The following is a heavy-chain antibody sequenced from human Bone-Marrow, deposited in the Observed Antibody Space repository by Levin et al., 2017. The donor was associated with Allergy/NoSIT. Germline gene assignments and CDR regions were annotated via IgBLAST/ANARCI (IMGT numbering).Heavy chain of an antibody. CDR3: ARDGCCMDILTGYRYYYYYYGMDV. V-gene: IGHV3-30-3*01. CDR2: ISYDGSNK. D-gene: IGHD3-9*01. CDR1: GFTFSSYA. J-gene: IGHJ6*02. Sequence: SGGSLRLSCAASGFTFSSYAMHWVRQAPGKGLEWVAVISYDGSNKYYADSVKGRFTISRDNSKNTLYLQMNSLRAEDTAVYYCARDGCCMDILTGYRYYYYYYGMDVWGQGTTVTVSS.